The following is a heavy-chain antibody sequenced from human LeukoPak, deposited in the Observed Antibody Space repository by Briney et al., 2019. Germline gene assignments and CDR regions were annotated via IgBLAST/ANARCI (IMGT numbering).Heavy chain of an antibody. J-gene: IGHJ5*02. CDR3: ARRGEGDWGSYWFDP. V-gene: IGHV1-18*01. D-gene: IGHD7-27*01. CDR2: ISAYNGNT. CDR1: GYTFTSYG. Sequence: GASVKVSCKASGYTFTSYGISWVRQAPGQGLEWMGWISAYNGNTNYAQKLQGRVTMTTDTSTSTAYMELRSLRSDDTAVYYCARRGEGDWGSYWFDPWGQGTLVTVSS.